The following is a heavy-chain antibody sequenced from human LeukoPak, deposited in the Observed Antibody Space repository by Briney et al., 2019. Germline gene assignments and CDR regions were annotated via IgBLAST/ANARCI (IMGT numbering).Heavy chain of an antibody. V-gene: IGHV4-61*02. CDR3: ARGPYYDFWSGYPYFDN. D-gene: IGHD3-3*01. Sequence: SETLSLTCTVSGGSITSGSYYWSWIRQPAGKGLEWIGRLYTTGSTDYSPSLKSRVTISVDTSKNQFSLKMSSVTAADTAVYYCARGPYYDFWSGYPYFDNWGQGILVTVSS. CDR1: GGSITSGSYY. CDR2: LYTTGST. J-gene: IGHJ4*02.